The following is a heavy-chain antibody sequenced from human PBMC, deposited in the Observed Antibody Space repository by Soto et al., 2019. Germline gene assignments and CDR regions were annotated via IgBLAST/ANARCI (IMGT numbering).Heavy chain of an antibody. Sequence: SETLSLTCAVSGYYIRSGYYWAWIRQPPGKGLEWIGNIYHSGSTYYNPSLKSRVTMSIDTSKNQFSLSLRSATAPDTAIYYCVRSGGTYPDHWGQGALVTAPQ. CDR1: GYYIRSGYY. D-gene: IGHD1-26*01. CDR3: VRSGGTYPDH. J-gene: IGHJ4*02. V-gene: IGHV4-38-2*01. CDR2: IYHSGST.